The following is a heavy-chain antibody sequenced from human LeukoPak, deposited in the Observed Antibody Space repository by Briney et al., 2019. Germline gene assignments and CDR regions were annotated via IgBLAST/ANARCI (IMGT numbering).Heavy chain of an antibody. D-gene: IGHD3-10*01. CDR2: ITGDDGRT. CDR3: AREGPRITVVRGTNFQH. J-gene: IGHJ1*01. CDR1: GFSLYTYG. V-gene: IGHV3-23*01. Sequence: QPGGSLRLSCAASGFSLYTYGMHWVRQAPGKGLEWVSGITGDDGRTHYADSVRGRFTISRDNANASLYLQLNSLRAEDTAIYYCAREGPRITVVRGTNFQHWGQGTLVSVSS.